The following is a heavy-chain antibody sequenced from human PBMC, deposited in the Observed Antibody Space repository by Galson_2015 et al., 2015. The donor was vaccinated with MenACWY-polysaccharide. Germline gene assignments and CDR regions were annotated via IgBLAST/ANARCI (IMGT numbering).Heavy chain of an antibody. V-gene: IGHV1-2*02. CDR2: INPNNGAT. Sequence: SVKVSCKASGYTFTIHYFHWMRQAPGQGLEWMGWINPNNGATTYAQRFQGRVIMTRDTSISTVYMELTRLKSDDTAVYYCARGGGRDHFDYWGQGTLVTVSA. D-gene: IGHD1-26*01. J-gene: IGHJ4*02. CDR1: GYTFTIHY. CDR3: ARGGGRDHFDY.